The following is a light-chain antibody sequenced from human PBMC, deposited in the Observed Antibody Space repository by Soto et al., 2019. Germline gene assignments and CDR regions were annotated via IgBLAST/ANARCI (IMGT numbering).Light chain of an antibody. J-gene: IGKJ1*01. CDR3: QHYNSYSEA. CDR2: KAS. V-gene: IGKV1-5*03. CDR1: QSISSY. Sequence: IQMTQSPSSLSASVRDRVTITCRASQSISSYLNWYQQKPGKAPKLLIYKASTLKSGVPSRFSGSGSGTEFTLTISSLQPDDFATYYCQHYNSYSEAFGQGTKVDI.